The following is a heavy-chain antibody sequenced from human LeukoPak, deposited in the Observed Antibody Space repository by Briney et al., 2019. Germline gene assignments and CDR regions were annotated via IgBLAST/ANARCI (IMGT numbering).Heavy chain of an antibody. CDR3: AKTWGSSGYYYGSPDAFDI. V-gene: IGHV3-23*01. J-gene: IGHJ3*02. Sequence: GGSLRLSCAASGFTFSSYAMSWVRQAPGKGLEWVSAISGSGGSTYYADSVRGRFTISRDNSKNTLYLQMNSLRAEDTAVYYCAKTWGSSGYYYGSPDAFDIWGQGTMVTVSS. D-gene: IGHD3-22*01. CDR2: ISGSGGST. CDR1: GFTFSSYA.